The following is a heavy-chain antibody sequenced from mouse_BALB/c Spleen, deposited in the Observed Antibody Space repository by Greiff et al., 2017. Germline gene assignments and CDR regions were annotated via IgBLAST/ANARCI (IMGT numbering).Heavy chain of an antibody. V-gene: IGHV5-6-5*01. CDR2: ISSGGST. CDR3: ARGEDGNYAAWFAY. CDR1: GFTFSSYA. J-gene: IGHJ3*01. D-gene: IGHD2-1*01. Sequence: EVQRVESGGGLVKPGGSLKLSCAASGFTFSSYAMSWVRQTPEKRLEWVASISSGGSTYYPDSVKGRFTISRDNARNILYLQMSSLRSEDTAMYYCARGEDGNYAAWFAYWGQGTLVTVSA.